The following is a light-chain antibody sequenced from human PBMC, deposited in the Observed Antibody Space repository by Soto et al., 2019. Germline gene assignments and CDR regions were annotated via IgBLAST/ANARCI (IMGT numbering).Light chain of an antibody. J-gene: IGLJ1*01. Sequence: QSALTQPASVSGSPGQSITISCTGTSSDAGGYNYVSCYQQHPGKAPKLMIYDVSNRPSGVSNRFSGSKSGNTASLTISGLQAEDEADYYCSSYKSSSTLGVFGTGTKVTVL. V-gene: IGLV2-14*01. CDR3: SSYKSSSTLGV. CDR2: DVS. CDR1: SSDAGGYNY.